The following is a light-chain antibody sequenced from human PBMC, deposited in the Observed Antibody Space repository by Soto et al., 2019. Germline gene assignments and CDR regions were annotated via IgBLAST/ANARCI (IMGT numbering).Light chain of an antibody. CDR2: TTN. V-gene: IGLV1-44*01. CDR3: AAWDDRLEGYV. CDR1: TSNIGSNI. Sequence: QAVLTQAPSASGAPGQRVTISCSGTTSNIGSNIVNWYQQLPGTAPKLLIYTTNKRPSGVPDRFSGSKSGTSASLAISGLQAEDEADYFCAAWDDRLEGYVFGNGTK. J-gene: IGLJ1*01.